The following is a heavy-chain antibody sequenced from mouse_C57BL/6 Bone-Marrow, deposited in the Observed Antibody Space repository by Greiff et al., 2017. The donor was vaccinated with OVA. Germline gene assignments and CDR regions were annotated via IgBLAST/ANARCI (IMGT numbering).Heavy chain of an antibody. J-gene: IGHJ3*01. CDR3: AREGNYLFAY. V-gene: IGHV5-12*01. Sequence: EVQRVESGGGLVQPGGSLKLSCAASGFTFSDYYMYWVRQTPEKRLEWVAYICNGGGSTYYPDTVKGRFPISRENAKNTLYLQMSRLKSEDTAMYYCAREGNYLFAYWGQGTLVTVSA. CDR1: GFTFSDYY. D-gene: IGHD2-1*01. CDR2: ICNGGGST.